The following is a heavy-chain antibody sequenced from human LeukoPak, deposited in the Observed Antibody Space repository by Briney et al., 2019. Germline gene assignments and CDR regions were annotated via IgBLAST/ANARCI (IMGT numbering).Heavy chain of an antibody. CDR1: GFTFSSYA. J-gene: IGHJ4*02. D-gene: IGHD3-22*01. V-gene: IGHV3-30-3*01. CDR2: ISYDGSNK. CDR3: ARDLGSYYYDSSGYAY. Sequence: GGSLRLSCAASGFTFSSYAMHWVRQAPGKGLEWVAVISYDGSNKYYADSVKGRFTISRDNSKNTLYLQMNSLRAEDTAVYYCARDLGSYYYDSSGYAYWGQGTLVTVSS.